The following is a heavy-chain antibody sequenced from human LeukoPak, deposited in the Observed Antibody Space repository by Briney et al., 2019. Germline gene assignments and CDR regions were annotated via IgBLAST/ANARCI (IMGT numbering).Heavy chain of an antibody. CDR1: GASIRGSDYN. J-gene: IGHJ5*02. CDR3: ATLDHSFDH. D-gene: IGHD1-14*01. Sequence: PSETLSLTCNVSGASIRGSDYNWSWLRQPPGKGLEWIASIFYSGTIYNNPSLKSRTLLSVDTSKNQFSLSLPSVTAADTAAYFYATLDHSFDHWGQGTLVTVSS. V-gene: IGHV4-30-4*01. CDR2: IFYSGTI.